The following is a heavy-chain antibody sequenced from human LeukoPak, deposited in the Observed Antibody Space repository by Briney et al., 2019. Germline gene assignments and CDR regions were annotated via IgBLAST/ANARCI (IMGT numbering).Heavy chain of an antibody. CDR1: GFTFSSYA. Sequence: GGSLRLSCTASGFTFSSYAMNWVRQAPGKGLEWVSGIGAGGTFTYYADSVKGRFTIFRDNSRNTLYLQMNSLRADDTAVYYCAKVTSGWYRGGFDYWGQGTLVTVSS. CDR2: IGAGGTFT. J-gene: IGHJ4*02. CDR3: AKVTSGWYRGGFDY. D-gene: IGHD6-19*01. V-gene: IGHV3-23*01.